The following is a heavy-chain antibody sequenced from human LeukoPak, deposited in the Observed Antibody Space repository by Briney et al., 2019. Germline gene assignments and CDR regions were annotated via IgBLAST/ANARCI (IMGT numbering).Heavy chain of an antibody. J-gene: IGHJ4*02. V-gene: IGHV1-2*02. CDR2: INPNSGGT. D-gene: IGHD3-3*01. CDR1: GCTFTGYY. CDR3: ARALYGVRYFDY. Sequence: ASVKVSCKASGCTFTGYYMHWVQQAPGQGLEWMGWINPNSGGTNYAQKFQGRVTMTRDTSISTAYMELSRLRSDDTAVYYCARALYGVRYFDYWGQGTLVTVSS.